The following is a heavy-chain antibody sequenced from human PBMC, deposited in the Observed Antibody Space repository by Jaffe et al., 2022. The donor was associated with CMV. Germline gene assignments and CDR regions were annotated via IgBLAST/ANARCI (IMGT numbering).Heavy chain of an antibody. Sequence: EVQLLESGGGLVQPGGSLRLSCAASGFTFSSYALSWVRQAPGKGLEWVSAISGSGDSTYYADSVKGRFTISRDNSKNTLYLQMNSLRAEDSAVYYCAKDQRYYDFWSGLHWGYNWFDPWGQGTLVTVSS. V-gene: IGHV3-23*01. J-gene: IGHJ5*02. CDR2: ISGSGDST. D-gene: IGHD3-3*01. CDR1: GFTFSSYA. CDR3: AKDQRYYDFWSGLHWGYNWFDP.